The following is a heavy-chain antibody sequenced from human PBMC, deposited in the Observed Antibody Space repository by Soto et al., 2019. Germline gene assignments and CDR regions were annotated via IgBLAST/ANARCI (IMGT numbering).Heavy chain of an antibody. CDR3: ARGRYGDY. Sequence: QVHLVQSGAEVKKPGASVKVSCQGSGYAFTTYGITWVRQAPGQGLEWMGWISAHNGNTNYAQKLQGRVTVTRDTSTGTAYMELRSLRDDDTAVYYCARGRYGDYWGQGALVTVSS. CDR1: GYAFTTYG. V-gene: IGHV1-18*01. CDR2: ISAHNGNT. J-gene: IGHJ4*02. D-gene: IGHD1-26*01.